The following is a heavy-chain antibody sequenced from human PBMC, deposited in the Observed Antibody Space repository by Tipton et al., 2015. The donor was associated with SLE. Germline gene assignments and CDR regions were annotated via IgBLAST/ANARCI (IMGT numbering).Heavy chain of an antibody. V-gene: IGHV3-7*01. D-gene: IGHD6-13*01. CDR2: IKEDGSEK. CDR3: ARGWAAAGEIFDY. CDR1: GFTFSTYW. J-gene: IGHJ4*02. Sequence: AVSGFTFSTYWMSWVRQAPGKGLEWVANIKEDGSEKYYVDSVKGRFTISRDNAKNSLYLQMNSLRAEDTAVYYCARGWAAAGEIFDYWGQGTLVTVSS.